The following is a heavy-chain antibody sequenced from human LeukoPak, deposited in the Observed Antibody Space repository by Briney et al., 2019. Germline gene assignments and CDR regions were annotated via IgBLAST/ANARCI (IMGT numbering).Heavy chain of an antibody. CDR2: IYYTGRI. CDR3: VRLYYYDASGPPL. CDR1: GDYISSSSYY. V-gene: IGHV4-39*01. J-gene: IGHJ4*02. Sequence: PSETLSLTCSISGDYISSSSYYWGWIRQPPGKGLEWIGNIYYTGRIYYNPSLKSRVSESIDTSRNEFSLKLSSVTAADTAVYYCVRLYYYDASGPPLWGQGTLVIVSS. D-gene: IGHD3-22*01.